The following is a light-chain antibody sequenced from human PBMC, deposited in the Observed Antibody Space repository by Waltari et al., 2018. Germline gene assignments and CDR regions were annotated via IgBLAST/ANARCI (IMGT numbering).Light chain of an antibody. CDR2: GAS. CDR3: QQYGSSVMYT. CDR1: QRLSKNY. V-gene: IGKV3-20*01. J-gene: IGKJ2*01. Sequence: LSPGESATLSCRASQRLSKNYLAWYRQKPGRAPTLLIYGASSRATGIPDRFSGSGSGTDFSLTINRLEPEDFAVYYCQQYGSSVMYTFGQGTKLEIK.